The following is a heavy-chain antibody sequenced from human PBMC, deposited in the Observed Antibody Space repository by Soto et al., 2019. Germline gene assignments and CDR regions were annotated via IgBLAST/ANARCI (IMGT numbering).Heavy chain of an antibody. D-gene: IGHD6-19*01. Sequence: GSLRLSCAASGFTFSSLAMGWVRQAPGKGLEWVSVIDYSGGTTYYTDSVKGRFTISRDNSKKTLYLQMNSLRAEDTAVYYCAKDATRTSGWYHFDYWGQGALVTVSS. CDR3: AKDATRTSGWYHFDY. V-gene: IGHV3-23*01. CDR2: IDYSGGTT. J-gene: IGHJ4*02. CDR1: GFTFSSLA.